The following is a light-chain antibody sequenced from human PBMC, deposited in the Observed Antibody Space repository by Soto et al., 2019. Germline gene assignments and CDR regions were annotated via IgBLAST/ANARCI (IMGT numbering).Light chain of an antibody. Sequence: QSALTQPASVSGSPGQSITISCTGTRSDVGSHNLVSWYQQHPGKAPKLMIYEGSKRPSGVSTRFSVSKSGNTASLTISGFQVQDEADDYCYSCSDGSSMVVFGGGTQLTVL. CDR2: EGS. CDR3: YSCSDGSSMVV. J-gene: IGLJ7*01. CDR1: RSDVGSHNL. V-gene: IGLV2-23*01.